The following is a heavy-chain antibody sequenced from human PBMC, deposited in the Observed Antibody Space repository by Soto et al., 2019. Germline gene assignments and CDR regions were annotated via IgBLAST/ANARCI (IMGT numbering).Heavy chain of an antibody. CDR2: INPSGGST. Sequence: ASVKVSCKASGFTFTSYYIHWMRQARGQGHEWMGIINPSGGSTRYAQKFQGRVTMTRDTTTSTVYMELSSLSSVDTAVYYCASTSLAYFDYWGQGTLVTVSS. V-gene: IGHV1-46*03. J-gene: IGHJ4*02. CDR3: ASTSLAYFDY. CDR1: GFTFTSYY.